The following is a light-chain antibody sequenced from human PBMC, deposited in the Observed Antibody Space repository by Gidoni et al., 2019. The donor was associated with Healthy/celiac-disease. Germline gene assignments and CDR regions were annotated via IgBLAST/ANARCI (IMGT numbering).Light chain of an antibody. CDR3: HQYNNWPRT. V-gene: IGKV3-15*01. Sequence: EIVMTQSPATLSVSPGERATLSCRASQSVSSNLDWYQQKPGQAPRLLLYGASTRATGTPARFIGSGSGTAFTLPIISLQSADFAVSYCHQYNNWPRTFGQGTKVEIK. CDR2: GAS. J-gene: IGKJ1*01. CDR1: QSVSSN.